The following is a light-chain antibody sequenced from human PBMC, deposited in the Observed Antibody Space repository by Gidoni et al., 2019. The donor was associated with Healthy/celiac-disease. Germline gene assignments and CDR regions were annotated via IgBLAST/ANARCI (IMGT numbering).Light chain of an antibody. V-gene: IGKV3-20*01. CDR3: QQYGRSPGT. Sequence: EIVLTQSPGTLSLSPGERATLSCRASQSVSSSYLAWYPQKPGQAPRLRIYGASSRATGIPDRFSGSGSGTDFTRTISRLEPEDFAVYYCQQYGRSPGTFGQGTKLEIK. CDR1: QSVSSSY. J-gene: IGKJ2*02. CDR2: GAS.